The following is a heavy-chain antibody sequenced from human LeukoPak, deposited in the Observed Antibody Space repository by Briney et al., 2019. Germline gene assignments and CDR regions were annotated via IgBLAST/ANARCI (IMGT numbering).Heavy chain of an antibody. CDR3: AKQSTARSLGE. V-gene: IGHV3-23*01. CDR2: ISVSGDRT. J-gene: IGHJ4*02. CDR1: GFTFSNFA. Sequence: GGSLRLSCAASGFTFSNFAMSWLRQAPGKGLEWVSGISVSGDRTYYADSVRGRSTISRGSSKNTLYLQMNNLRGDDTAVYYCAKQSTARSLGEGGQGTLVTVSS. D-gene: IGHD6-6*01.